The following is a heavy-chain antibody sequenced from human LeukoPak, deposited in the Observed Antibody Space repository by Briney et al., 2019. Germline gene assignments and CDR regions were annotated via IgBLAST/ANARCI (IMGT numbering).Heavy chain of an antibody. J-gene: IGHJ3*02. Sequence: ASVKVSCKASGGTFSSYAISWVRQAPGQGLEWMGRIIPILGIANYAQKFQGRVTITADKSTSTAYMELSSLRSEGTAVYYCARENGTDAFDIWGQGTMVTVSS. CDR1: GGTFSSYA. CDR3: ARENGTDAFDI. D-gene: IGHD1-1*01. V-gene: IGHV1-69*04. CDR2: IIPILGIA.